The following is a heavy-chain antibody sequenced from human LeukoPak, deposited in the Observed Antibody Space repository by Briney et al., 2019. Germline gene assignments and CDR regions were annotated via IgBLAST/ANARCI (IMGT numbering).Heavy chain of an antibody. D-gene: IGHD5-24*01. J-gene: IGHJ6*03. Sequence: SETLSLTCAVYGGSFSGYYWSWIRQPPGKGLEWIGEINHSGSTNYNPSLKSRVTISVDTSENQFSLKLSSVTASDTAVYYCARGPRSLQSYYYYYYYMDVWGKGTTVTISS. V-gene: IGHV4-34*01. CDR2: INHSGST. CDR1: GGSFSGYY. CDR3: ARGPRSLQSYYYYYYYMDV.